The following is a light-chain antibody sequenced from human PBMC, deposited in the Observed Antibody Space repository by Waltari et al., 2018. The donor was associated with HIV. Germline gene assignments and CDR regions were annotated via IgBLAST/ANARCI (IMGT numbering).Light chain of an antibody. CDR3: QSADSSGTYWV. CDR2: KDS. V-gene: IGLV3-25*03. Sequence: SYELTQPPSVSVSPGKTARITCSGDALPKQYASWYQQKPGQAPVLVIYKDSERPSGIPERFSGSSSGTTVTLTISGVQAEDEADYYCQSADSSGTYWVFGGGTKLTVL. CDR1: ALPKQY. J-gene: IGLJ3*02.